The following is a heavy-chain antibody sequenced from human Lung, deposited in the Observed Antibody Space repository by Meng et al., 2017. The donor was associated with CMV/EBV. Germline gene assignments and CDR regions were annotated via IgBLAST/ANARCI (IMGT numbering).Heavy chain of an antibody. J-gene: IGHJ4*02. CDR2: IRYDGNNE. V-gene: IGHV3-30*02. Sequence: AYGFNFSSYSMHWVRQAPGKGLEWVAFIRYDGNNEDYADSVKGRFTLPRDNSKHTLYLQMNSVRAEDTGVYYCAKDSGRRNGEFLDYWGQGTLVTVSS. D-gene: IGHD3-10*01. CDR3: AKDSGRRNGEFLDY. CDR1: GFNFSSYS.